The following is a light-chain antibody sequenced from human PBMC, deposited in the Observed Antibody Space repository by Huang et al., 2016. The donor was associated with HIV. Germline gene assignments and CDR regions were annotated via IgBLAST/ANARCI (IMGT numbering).Light chain of an antibody. V-gene: IGKV3-20*01. CDR2: GTS. J-gene: IGKJ1*01. Sequence: EIVLTPSPGTLSLSPGKGATLSCRASQSVSTYYLGWFQQKPGQAPRLLIYGTSSRATGIPDRFSGSGSGTDFTLTISRLEPEDFAVYYCHHYGGSSWTFGLGTKVEIK. CDR1: QSVSTYY. CDR3: HHYGGSSWT.